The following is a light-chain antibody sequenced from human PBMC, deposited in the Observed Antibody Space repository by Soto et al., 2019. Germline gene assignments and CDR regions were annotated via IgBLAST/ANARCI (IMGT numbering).Light chain of an antibody. CDR1: QSLVHSDGNTY. CDR3: MQGTHWLYT. V-gene: IGKV2-30*02. CDR2: KVS. J-gene: IGKJ2*01. Sequence: DVVMTQSPLSLPVTLGQPASISCRSSQSLVHSDGNTYLNWFHQRPGQSPRRLIYKVSNRDSGVPDRFSGSGSGTDFTLKISRVEAEDVGVYYCMQGTHWLYTFGQGTNLEIK.